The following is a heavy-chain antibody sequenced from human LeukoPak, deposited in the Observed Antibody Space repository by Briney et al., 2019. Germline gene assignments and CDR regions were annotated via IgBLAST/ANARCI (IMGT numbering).Heavy chain of an antibody. Sequence: GASVKVSCKVSGYTLTELSMHWVRQAPGKGLEWMGGFDPEDGETIYAQKFQGRVTMTEDTSTDTAYMELSSLRSEDTAVYYCAREPNTYYDSSGAPRAFDIWGQGTMVTVSS. J-gene: IGHJ3*02. CDR3: AREPNTYYDSSGAPRAFDI. CDR2: FDPEDGET. CDR1: GYTLTELS. D-gene: IGHD3-22*01. V-gene: IGHV1-24*01.